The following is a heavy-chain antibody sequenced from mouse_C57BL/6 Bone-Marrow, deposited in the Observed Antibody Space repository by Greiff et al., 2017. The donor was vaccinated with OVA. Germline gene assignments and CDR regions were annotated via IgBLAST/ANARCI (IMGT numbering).Heavy chain of an antibody. J-gene: IGHJ2*01. CDR1: GYSFTGYY. V-gene: IGHV1-42*01. CDR2: INPSTGGT. Sequence: EVQLQQSGPELVKPGASVKISCKASGYSFTGYYMNWVKQSPEKSLEWIGEINPSTGGTTYNQKFKAKATLTVDKSSSTAYMQLKSLTSEDSAVYYCARWLLDYWGQGTTLTVS. D-gene: IGHD2-3*01. CDR3: ARWLLDY.